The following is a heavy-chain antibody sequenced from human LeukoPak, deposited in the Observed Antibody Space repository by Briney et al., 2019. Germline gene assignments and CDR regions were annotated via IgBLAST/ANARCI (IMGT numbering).Heavy chain of an antibody. Sequence: ASVKVSCKASGGTFSSYAISWVRQAPGQGLEWMGGIIPIFGTANYAQKFQGRVTITADKSTSTAYMELSSLRSEDTAVYYCARASSAEQLVTAWGQGTLVTVSS. CDR3: ARASSAEQLVTA. V-gene: IGHV1-69*06. D-gene: IGHD6-6*01. CDR1: GGTFSSYA. CDR2: IIPIFGTA. J-gene: IGHJ5*02.